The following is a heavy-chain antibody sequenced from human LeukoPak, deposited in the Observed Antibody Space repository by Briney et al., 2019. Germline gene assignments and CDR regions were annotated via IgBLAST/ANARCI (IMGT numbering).Heavy chain of an antibody. V-gene: IGHV4-39*07. CDR3: ARQIAVVEPTDPNWFDS. CDR1: GDSISTTNFY. CDR2: IFYSGTT. D-gene: IGHD2-21*01. Sequence: SETLSLTCSVSGDSISTTNFYWGWIRQPPGKGLEWIGSIFYSGTTYYTPSLKSRVTLSLDTSNNHFSLTLTSVTAADTAFYYCARQIAVVEPTDPNWFDSWGQGTLVTVSS. J-gene: IGHJ5*01.